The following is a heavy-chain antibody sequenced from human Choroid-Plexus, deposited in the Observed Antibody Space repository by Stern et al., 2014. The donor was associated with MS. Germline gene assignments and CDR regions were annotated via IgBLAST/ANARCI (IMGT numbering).Heavy chain of an antibody. CDR2: VSYDGRNK. D-gene: IGHD2/OR15-2a*01. J-gene: IGHJ5*02. CDR3: AKDRQYLTYFFDH. V-gene: IGHV3-30*18. Sequence: VQLEESGGGVVQPGGPLRLSCVASGFTFGSCAMHWVRQAPGKGLEWVAGVSYDGRNKDYADSVQGRFTISRDNSKNTLYMQMSSLRPEDTAVYYCAKDRQYLTYFFDHWGQGSLVTVSS. CDR1: GFTFGSCA.